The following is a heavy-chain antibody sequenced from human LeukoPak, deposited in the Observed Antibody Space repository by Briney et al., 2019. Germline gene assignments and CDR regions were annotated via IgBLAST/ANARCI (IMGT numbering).Heavy chain of an antibody. CDR2: IYPGDSDT. CDR3: ARHPGGYYYDSSGSGDAFDI. J-gene: IGHJ3*02. CDR1: GYSFTSYW. Sequence: GESLKISCKGSGYSFTSYWIGWVRQMPGKGLEWRGIIYPGDSDTSYSRSFQGQVTISAGKSISTAYLQWSSLKASDTAMYYCARHPGGYYYDSSGSGDAFDIWGQGTMVTVSS. D-gene: IGHD3-22*01. V-gene: IGHV5-51*01.